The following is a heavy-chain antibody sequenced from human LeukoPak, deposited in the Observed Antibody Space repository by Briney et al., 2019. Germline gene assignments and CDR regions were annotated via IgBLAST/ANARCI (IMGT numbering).Heavy chain of an antibody. CDR3: ARGGARDIWYFAY. D-gene: IGHD2-21*01. V-gene: IGHV3-30*02. J-gene: IGHJ4*02. CDR1: GFTFSAYG. CDR2: VRYDGRGK. Sequence: PGGSLRLSCEVSGFTFSAYGIHWVRQSPGKGLEWVAFVRYDGRGKFYADSVKGRFIVSKDSSRTTLQLQMNSLRSEDTAVYFCARGGARDIWYFAYWGQGIRVTVSS.